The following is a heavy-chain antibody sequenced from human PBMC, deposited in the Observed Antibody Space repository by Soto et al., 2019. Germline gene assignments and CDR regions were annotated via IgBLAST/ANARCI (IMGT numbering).Heavy chain of an antibody. J-gene: IGHJ4*02. CDR1: VGSISSSSYY. CDR3: ARRTVNIRTFYSGLKTHCFDY. CDR2: IYYSGST. V-gene: IGHV4-39*01. D-gene: IGHD6-19*01. Sequence: SETLSLTCAVSVGSISSSSYYWGWIRQPPGKGLEWIGSIYYSGSTYYTPSLQSRVAISVDTSKNQFSLKLNSVTAADTAVYYCARRTVNIRTFYSGLKTHCFDYWGQGTLVTVSS.